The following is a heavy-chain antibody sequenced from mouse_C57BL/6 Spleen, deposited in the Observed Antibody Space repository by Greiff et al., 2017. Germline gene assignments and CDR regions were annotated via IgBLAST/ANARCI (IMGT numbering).Heavy chain of an antibody. CDR3: ARFTTVEYWDY. V-gene: IGHV1-69*01. CDR1: GYTFTSYW. Sequence: QVQLQQPGAELVMPGASVKLSCKASGYTFTSYWMHWVKQRPGQGLEWIGEIDPSDSYTNYNQKFKGKFTLTVDKSSSTAYMQLSSLASEDSAVYDCARFTTVEYWDYWGQGTTLTVSS. D-gene: IGHD1-1*01. CDR2: IDPSDSYT. J-gene: IGHJ2*01.